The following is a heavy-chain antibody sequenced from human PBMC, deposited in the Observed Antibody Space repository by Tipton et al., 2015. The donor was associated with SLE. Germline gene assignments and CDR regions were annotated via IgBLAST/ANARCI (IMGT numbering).Heavy chain of an antibody. J-gene: IGHJ2*01. CDR3: ARGHQGALGWYFDL. V-gene: IGHV4-61*01. D-gene: IGHD1-26*01. Sequence: TLSLTCTVSGGSVSSGSYYWSWIRQPPGKGLEWIGYIYYSGSTNYNPSLKSRVTISVDTSKNQFSLKLSSVAAADTAVYNCARGHQGALGWYFDLWGRGTLVTVSP. CDR1: GGSVSSGSYY. CDR2: IYYSGST.